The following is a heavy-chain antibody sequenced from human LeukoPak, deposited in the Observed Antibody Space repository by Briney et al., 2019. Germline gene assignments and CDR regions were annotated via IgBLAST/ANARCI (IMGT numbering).Heavy chain of an antibody. CDR3: ASERPSSSWYDY. CDR1: GFTFSSYA. CDR2: IYPDGREK. Sequence: PGGSLRLSCAASGFTFSSYAMSWVRQAPGKGLEWVANIYPDGREKYYADAVKGRFTISRDNAKNSLDLQMNSLRAEDTAVYYCASERPSSSWYDYWGQGTLVTVSS. V-gene: IGHV3-7*01. J-gene: IGHJ4*02. D-gene: IGHD6-13*01.